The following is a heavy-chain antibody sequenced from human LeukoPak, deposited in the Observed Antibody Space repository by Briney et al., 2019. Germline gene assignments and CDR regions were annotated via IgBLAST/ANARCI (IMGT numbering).Heavy chain of an antibody. CDR3: AREGGDSSGYYSLDY. Sequence: SETLSLTCTVSGGSISSYYWSWIRQPPGKGLEWIGYIYYSGSTNYNPSLNSRVTISVDTSKNQFSLKLSSVTAADTAVYYCAREGGDSSGYYSLDYWGQGTLVTVSS. CDR1: GGSISSYY. D-gene: IGHD3-22*01. V-gene: IGHV4-59*01. CDR2: IYYSGST. J-gene: IGHJ4*02.